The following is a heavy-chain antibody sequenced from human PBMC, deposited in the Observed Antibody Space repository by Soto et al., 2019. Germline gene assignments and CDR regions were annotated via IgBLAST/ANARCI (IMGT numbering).Heavy chain of an antibody. CDR1: GYAFSAYY. V-gene: IGHV1-2*02. CDR3: ARRHGARSNVFRSAFPLDF. CDR2: VNPHTGDS. J-gene: IGHJ4*01. Sequence: GASVKVSCKASGYAFSAYYIHRVRQAPGQGLEWMGWVNPHTGDSKYTEIFKGRVTLTSDTSTNTSYMDLTSLTSADTAVYYCARRHGARSNVFRSAFPLDFWGQGTLVTVSS. D-gene: IGHD3-3*01.